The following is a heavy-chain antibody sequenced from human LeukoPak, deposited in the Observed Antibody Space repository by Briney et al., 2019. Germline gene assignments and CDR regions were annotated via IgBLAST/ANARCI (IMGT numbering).Heavy chain of an antibody. CDR2: IVVGSGNT. J-gene: IGHJ4*02. CDR1: GFTFTSSA. Sequence: SVTVSFKASGFTFTSSAMQWVRQARGQRREWIGWIVVGSGNTNYAQKFQERVTITRDMSTSTAYMELSSLRSEDTAVYYCAAAVTDSSSHDYWGQGTLVTVSS. CDR3: AAAVTDSSSHDY. D-gene: IGHD6-13*01. V-gene: IGHV1-58*02.